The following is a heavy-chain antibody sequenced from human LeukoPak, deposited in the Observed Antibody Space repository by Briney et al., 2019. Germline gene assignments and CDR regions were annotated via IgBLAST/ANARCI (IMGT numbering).Heavy chain of an antibody. CDR2: ISGSGGDT. CDR1: GFTFSNYA. D-gene: IGHD6-19*01. CDR3: ARYGYKSGWYEAVDI. J-gene: IGHJ3*02. V-gene: IGHV3-23*01. Sequence: GALRLSCAASGFTFSNYAMSWVSQAPGKGLEWVSAISGSGGDTWHADSVKGRFTLSRDNSKNTLYVQMNGLRDEDTAVYYCARYGYKSGWYEAVDIWGQGTMVTVSS.